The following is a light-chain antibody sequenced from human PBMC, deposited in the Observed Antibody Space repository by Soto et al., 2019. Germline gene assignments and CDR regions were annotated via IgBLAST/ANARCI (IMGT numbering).Light chain of an antibody. CDR1: QTVSSN. Sequence: EIVMTQSPATLSVSPGETATLSCRASQTVSSNLAWYHQKPGQAPRLLIYGASTRATGIPARFSGSGSGTEFTLTISSLQSEDFAVYYCQQYGSSPPYTFGQGTKLEIK. J-gene: IGKJ2*01. V-gene: IGKV3-15*01. CDR3: QQYGSSPPYT. CDR2: GAS.